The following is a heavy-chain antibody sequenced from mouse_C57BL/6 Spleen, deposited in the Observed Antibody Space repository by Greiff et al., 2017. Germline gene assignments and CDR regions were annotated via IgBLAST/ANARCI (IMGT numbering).Heavy chain of an antibody. CDR2: IYPRSGNT. CDR3: ARELVGFAY. V-gene: IGHV1-81*01. CDR1: GYTFTSYG. Sequence: QVQLKQSGAELARPGASVKLSCKASGYTFTSYGISWVKQRTGQGLEWIGEIYPRSGNTYYNEKFKGKATLTADKSSSTAYMELRSLTSEDSAVYFCARELVGFAYWGQGTLVTVSA. J-gene: IGHJ3*01. D-gene: IGHD1-1*02.